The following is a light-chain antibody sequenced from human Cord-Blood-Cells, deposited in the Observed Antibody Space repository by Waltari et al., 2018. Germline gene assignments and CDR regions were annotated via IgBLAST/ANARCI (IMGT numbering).Light chain of an antibody. CDR1: SLRSYY. CDR3: NAGDSSGSHDV. J-gene: IGLJ1*01. V-gene: IGLV3-19*01. Sequence: SSELTQDPAVSVALGQTVRITCQGDSLRSYYASWYQQKPGQAPVLVIYGKNNRPSGLPDRCAGSRSGNTASLTSAGDQAKGEADYYCNAGDSSGSHDVFGTGTKVTVL. CDR2: GKN.